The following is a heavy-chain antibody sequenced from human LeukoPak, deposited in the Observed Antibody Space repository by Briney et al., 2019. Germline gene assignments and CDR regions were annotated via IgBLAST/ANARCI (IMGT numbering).Heavy chain of an antibody. J-gene: IGHJ5*02. V-gene: IGHV3-30*04. CDR1: GFTFSNYA. Sequence: GGSLRLSCAASGFTFSNYAMHWVRQAPGKGLEWVAFMSYDGSSKYYADSVKGRFTISRDNSKNMMYLQMSSLRAEDTAVYYCARRGHDYGDSEWFDPWGQGTLVTVSS. CDR3: ARRGHDYGDSEWFDP. D-gene: IGHD4-17*01. CDR2: MSYDGSSK.